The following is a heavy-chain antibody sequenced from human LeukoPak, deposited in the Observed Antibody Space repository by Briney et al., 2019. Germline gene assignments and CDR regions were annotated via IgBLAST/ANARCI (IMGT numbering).Heavy chain of an antibody. J-gene: IGHJ4*02. CDR2: IFPSGGEI. CDR1: GFTFSTFA. D-gene: IGHD2-8*02. V-gene: IGHV3-23*01. Sequence: GGSQRLSCAASGFTFSTFAMIWVRQPPGKGLEWVSSIFPSGGEIHYADSVRGRFTISRDNSKSTLSLQMNSLRAEDTAIYYCATYRQVLLPFESWGQGTLVTVSS. CDR3: ATYRQVLLPFES.